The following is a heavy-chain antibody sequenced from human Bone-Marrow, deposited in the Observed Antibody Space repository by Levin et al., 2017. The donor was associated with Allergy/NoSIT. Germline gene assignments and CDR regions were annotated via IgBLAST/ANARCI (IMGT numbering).Heavy chain of an antibody. V-gene: IGHV3-30-3*01. Sequence: GGSLRLSCAASGFTFSSYAMHWVHQAPGKGLEWVAVISYLGHLDYHADSVKGRFTISRDNSKNTLYLQMNSLRPDDTAIYYCARGEYCVSTTCYAGYNYAYLFDYWGQGNLVTVSS. CDR1: GFTFSSYA. J-gene: IGHJ4*02. CDR3: ARGEYCVSTTCYAGYNYAYLFDY. D-gene: IGHD2-2*01. CDR2: ISYLGHLD.